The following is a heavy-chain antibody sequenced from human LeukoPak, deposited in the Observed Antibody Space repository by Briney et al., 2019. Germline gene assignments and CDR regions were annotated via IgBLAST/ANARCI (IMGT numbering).Heavy chain of an antibody. J-gene: IGHJ3*02. Sequence: PSQALSLTCTVSGGSISSGSYYWSWIRQPAGKGLEWIGRIYTSGSTNYNPSLKSRVTISVDTSKNQFSLKLSSVTAADTAVYYCARGGSSRDDAFDIWGQGTMVTVSS. CDR1: GGSISSGSYY. D-gene: IGHD6-6*01. CDR2: IYTSGST. CDR3: ARGGSSRDDAFDI. V-gene: IGHV4-61*02.